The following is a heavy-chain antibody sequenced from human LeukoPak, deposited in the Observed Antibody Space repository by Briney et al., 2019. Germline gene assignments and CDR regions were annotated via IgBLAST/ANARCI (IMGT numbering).Heavy chain of an antibody. CDR2: VNHSGYT. D-gene: IGHD4-17*01. CDR1: GTSFTSYY. CDR3: ARMTTGHDY. V-gene: IGHV4-34*01. J-gene: IGHJ4*02. Sequence: KPSETLSLTCGVSGTSFTSYYWSWIRQTPGKGLEWIGEVNHSGYTNMNPSLKSRVTISVDTSKNQFSLMMTSVTAADTAVYFCARMTTGHDYWGQGTLDTVSS.